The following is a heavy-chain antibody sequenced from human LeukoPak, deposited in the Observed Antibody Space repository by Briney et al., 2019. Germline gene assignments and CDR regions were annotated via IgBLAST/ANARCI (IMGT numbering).Heavy chain of an antibody. Sequence: SETLSLTCTVSGGSISSYYWSWIRQPAGKGLEWIGRIYTSGSTNYNPSLKSRVTISVDTSKNQFSLKLSSVTAADTAVYYCAREASERGVYSSSWFAGSEKGCFDPWGQGTLVTVSS. CDR3: AREASERGVYSSSWFAGSEKGCFDP. CDR1: GGSISSYY. J-gene: IGHJ5*02. CDR2: IYTSGST. V-gene: IGHV4-4*07. D-gene: IGHD6-13*01.